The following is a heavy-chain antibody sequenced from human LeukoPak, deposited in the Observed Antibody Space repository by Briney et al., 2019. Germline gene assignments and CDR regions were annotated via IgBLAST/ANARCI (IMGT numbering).Heavy chain of an antibody. Sequence: PSETLSLTCAVSGGSISSGGYSWSWIRQPPGKGLEWIGYIYHSGSTYYNPSLKSRVTISVDRSKNQFSLKLSSVTAAGTAVYYCARGAVTIDYWGQGTLVTVSS. J-gene: IGHJ4*02. D-gene: IGHD4-17*01. CDR2: IYHSGST. CDR3: ARGAVTIDY. V-gene: IGHV4-30-2*01. CDR1: GGSISSGGYS.